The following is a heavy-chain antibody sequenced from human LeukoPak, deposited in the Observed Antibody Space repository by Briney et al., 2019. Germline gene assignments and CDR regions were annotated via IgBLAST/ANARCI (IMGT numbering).Heavy chain of an antibody. CDR1: GFTFSSYG. J-gene: IGHJ3*02. CDR2: INSDGIST. V-gene: IGHV3-74*01. D-gene: IGHD5-18*01. Sequence: GGSLRLSCAASGFTFSSYGMHWVRHAPGKGRVWVSRINSDGISTNYADSVKGRFTISRDNAKNTLYLQMNSLRAEDTAVYYCARGVRYGALDIWGQGTMVTVSS. CDR3: ARGVRYGALDI.